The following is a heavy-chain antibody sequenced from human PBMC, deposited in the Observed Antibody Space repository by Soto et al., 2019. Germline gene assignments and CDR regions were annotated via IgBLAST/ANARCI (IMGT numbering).Heavy chain of an antibody. CDR2: IYYSGST. J-gene: IGHJ6*02. Sequence: SETLSLTCTVSGGSISSYYWSWIRQPPGKGLEWIGYIYYSGSTNYNPSLKSRVTISVDTSKNQFSLKLSSVTAADTAVYYCARGVMVRGVIYKINYRDYGMDVWGQGTTVTVSS. CDR3: ARGVMVRGVIYKINYRDYGMDV. CDR1: GGSISSYY. V-gene: IGHV4-59*01. D-gene: IGHD3-10*01.